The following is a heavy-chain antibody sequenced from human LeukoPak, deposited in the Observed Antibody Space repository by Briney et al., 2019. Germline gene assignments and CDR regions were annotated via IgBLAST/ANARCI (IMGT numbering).Heavy chain of an antibody. D-gene: IGHD6-19*01. Sequence: SETLSLTCTVSGGSISRYYWSWIRQPPGKGLEWIGYIYYSGGTNYNYNPSLKSRVTISVDTSKNQFSLKLASVTAADTAVYYCARDGCSSGWFDYWGQGTLVTVSS. V-gene: IGHV4-59*01. CDR2: IYYSGGTNY. CDR3: ARDGCSSGWFDY. J-gene: IGHJ5*01. CDR1: GGSISRYY.